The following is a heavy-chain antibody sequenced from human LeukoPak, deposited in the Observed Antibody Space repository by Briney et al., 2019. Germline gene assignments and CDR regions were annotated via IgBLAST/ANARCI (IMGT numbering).Heavy chain of an antibody. V-gene: IGHV3-21*04. CDR3: ARAQDDSSGYYGDY. CDR2: ISSSGSYI. J-gene: IGHJ4*02. D-gene: IGHD3-22*01. Sequence: GGSLRLSCAASGFTFSSYSMNWVRQAPGKGLEWVSSISSSGSYIYYADSVKGRFTISRDNAKNSLYLQMNSLRAEDTAVYYCARAQDDSSGYYGDYWGQGTLVTVSS. CDR1: GFTFSSYS.